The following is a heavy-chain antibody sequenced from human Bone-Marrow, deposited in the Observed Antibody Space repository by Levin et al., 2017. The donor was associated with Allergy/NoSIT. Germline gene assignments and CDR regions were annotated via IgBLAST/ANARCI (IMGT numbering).Heavy chain of an antibody. Sequence: PSETLSLTCTVSGGSISSSSYYWGWIRQPPGKGLEWIGSIYYSGSTYYNPSLKSRVTISVDTSKNQFSLKLSSVTAADTAVYYCAREFRHLYSGGSCYLYYYGMDVWGQGTTVTVSS. V-gene: IGHV4-39*07. J-gene: IGHJ6*02. CDR2: IYYSGST. CDR1: GGSISSSSYY. CDR3: AREFRHLYSGGSCYLYYYGMDV. D-gene: IGHD2-15*01.